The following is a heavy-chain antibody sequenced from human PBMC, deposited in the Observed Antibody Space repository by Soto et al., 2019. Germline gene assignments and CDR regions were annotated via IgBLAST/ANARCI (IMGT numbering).Heavy chain of an antibody. J-gene: IGHJ6*02. V-gene: IGHV3-53*02. D-gene: IGHD1-26*01. CDR2: TNTGGTT. CDR3: AKGDGLILAV. Sequence: EVQVLATGGGLIQPGGSLRLSCAASGFTVNSNYMSWVRQAPGEGLQWVSITNTGGTTYYADSVKGRFTVSRDNSKNTXXXXXXXLXXXXXXXXYCAKGDGLILAVWGQGTTVSVSS. CDR1: GFTVNSNY.